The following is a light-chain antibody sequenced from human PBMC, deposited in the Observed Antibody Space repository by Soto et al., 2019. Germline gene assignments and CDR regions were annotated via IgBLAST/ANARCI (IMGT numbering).Light chain of an antibody. Sequence: ILMTQSPSSLSAFVGDRVTITCRASQAIGNFLAWYQQKPGKVPKLLIYAASTLQSGVPSRFIGSGSGTDFTLTISSLQPEDVATYYCQKCKVSPCTFGEGTKVEIK. CDR1: QAIGNF. J-gene: IGKJ4*01. CDR3: QKCKVSPCT. CDR2: AAS. V-gene: IGKV1-27*01.